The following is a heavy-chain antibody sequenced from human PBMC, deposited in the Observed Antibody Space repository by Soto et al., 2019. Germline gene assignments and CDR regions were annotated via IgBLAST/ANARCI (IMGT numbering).Heavy chain of an antibody. D-gene: IGHD6-19*01. Sequence: GESLKISCEASGYMFPIYHISWVRQMPGKGLEWVGKIDPSDSYTNYSPSFQGHVTISADKSISTAYLQWSSLKASDTAMYYCARRPIAVAGDYYYYGMDVWGQGTTVTVSS. CDR3: ARRPIAVAGDYYYYGMDV. CDR1: GYMFPIYH. V-gene: IGHV5-10-1*01. J-gene: IGHJ6*02. CDR2: IDPSDSYT.